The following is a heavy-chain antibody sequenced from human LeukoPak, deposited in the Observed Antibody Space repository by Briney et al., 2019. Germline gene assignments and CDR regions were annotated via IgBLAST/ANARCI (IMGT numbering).Heavy chain of an antibody. D-gene: IGHD2-8*01. CDR2: IYYSGST. Sequence: SSETLSLTCTVSGGSMSSYYWSWIRQPPGKGLEWIGYIYYSGSTNYNPSLKSRVTMSVDTSKNQFSLKLSSVTAADTAVYYCASFGVFQYLDYWGQGTLVTVSS. CDR3: ASFGVFQYLDY. V-gene: IGHV4-59*12. J-gene: IGHJ4*02. CDR1: GGSMSSYY.